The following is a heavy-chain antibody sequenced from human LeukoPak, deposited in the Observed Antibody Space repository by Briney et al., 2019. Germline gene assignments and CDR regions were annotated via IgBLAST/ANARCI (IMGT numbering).Heavy chain of an antibody. J-gene: IGHJ2*01. D-gene: IGHD1-26*01. Sequence: GGSLRLSCAASGFTFSSYAMSWVRQAPGKGLEWVSAISGSGGSTYYADSVKGRFTISRDNSKNTLYLHMNTLRAEDTAIYYCAKDRTVGASYWYFDLWGRGTLVTVSS. CDR1: GFTFSSYA. CDR2: ISGSGGST. CDR3: AKDRTVGASYWYFDL. V-gene: IGHV3-23*01.